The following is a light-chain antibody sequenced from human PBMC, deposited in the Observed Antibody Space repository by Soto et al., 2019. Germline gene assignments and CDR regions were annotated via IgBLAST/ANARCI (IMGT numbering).Light chain of an antibody. CDR3: LQDYNYPRT. CDR1: QGIRNY. J-gene: IGKJ1*01. Sequence: AIQMTQSPSSLSASVGDRVTITCRASQGIRNYLGWYQQKPGKAPKLLIYAASTLQSGVPSRFSGSGSDTDFTLSINNXQPEDFATYYCLQDYNYPRTFGQGTKVDIK. V-gene: IGKV1-6*01. CDR2: AAS.